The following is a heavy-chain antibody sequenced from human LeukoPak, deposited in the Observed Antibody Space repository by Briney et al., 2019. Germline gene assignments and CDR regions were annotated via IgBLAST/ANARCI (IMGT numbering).Heavy chain of an antibody. V-gene: IGHV3-23*01. CDR3: AKDDYYDPYYFDY. CDR2: ISGSGDNT. D-gene: IGHD3-22*01. CDR1: GGSISSGGHS. Sequence: PSETLSLTCTVSGGSISSGGHSWSWIRQPPGKGLEWVSAISGSGDNTYYADSVKGRFTISRDNSKNTLYAQMSSLRAEDTAVYYCAKDDYYDPYYFDYWGQGTLVTVSS. J-gene: IGHJ4*02.